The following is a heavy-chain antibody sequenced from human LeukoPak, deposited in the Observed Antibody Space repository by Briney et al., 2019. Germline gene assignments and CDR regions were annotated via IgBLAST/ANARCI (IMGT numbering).Heavy chain of an antibody. D-gene: IGHD3-10*01. J-gene: IGHJ6*02. V-gene: IGHV3-43*02. Sequence: GGSLRLSCAASGFTFDDYAMHWVRQAPGKGLEWVSLISGDGGSTYYADSVKGRFTISRDNSKNSLYLQMNGLRTEDTALYYCAKGFRRRTYYYYYGMDVWGQGTTVTVSS. CDR3: AKGFRRRTYYYYYGMDV. CDR1: GFTFDDYA. CDR2: ISGDGGST.